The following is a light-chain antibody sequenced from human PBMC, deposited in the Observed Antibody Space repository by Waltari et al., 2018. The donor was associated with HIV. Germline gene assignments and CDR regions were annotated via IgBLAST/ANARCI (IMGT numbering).Light chain of an antibody. J-gene: IGLJ3*02. CDR2: DVS. V-gene: IGLV2-8*01. CDR3: GSYSGSKNFAV. CDR1: SSDVGGYNY. Sequence: QSALTQPPSASGSPGQSVTISCTGTSSDVGGYNYVPWYQQHPGKAPKLMIFDVSKRPPGVPDRFSGSKSGNTASLTVSGLQAEDEADYYCGSYSGSKNFAVFGGGTKLTVL.